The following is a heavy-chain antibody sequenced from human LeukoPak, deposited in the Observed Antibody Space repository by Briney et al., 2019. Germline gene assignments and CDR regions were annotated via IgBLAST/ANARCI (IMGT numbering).Heavy chain of an antibody. CDR3: ARDPGGYNSGGDWNFDL. CDR1: GFTVSSNY. D-gene: IGHD5-24*01. J-gene: IGHJ2*01. V-gene: IGHV3-53*01. Sequence: GGSLRLSCAASGFTVSSNYMNWVRQAPGKGLEWVSVIYSGGSTYYADSVKGRFTISRDNSKNTLYLQMNSLRAEDTAVYYCARDPGGYNSGGDWNFDLWGCGTLVTVSS. CDR2: IYSGGST.